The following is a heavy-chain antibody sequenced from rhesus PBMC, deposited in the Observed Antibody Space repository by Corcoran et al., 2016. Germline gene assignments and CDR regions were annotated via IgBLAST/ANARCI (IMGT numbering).Heavy chain of an antibody. J-gene: IGHJ4*01. CDR1: GFSISTSGMG. CDR3: ARRRGIAAFDF. CDR2: IFWGDDK. Sequence: QVTLKESGPALVKPTQTLTLTCTLSGFSISTSGMGVGWIRQPPGKSLEWLALIFWGDDKFYSTSLKSRLTISKDTSKNQVVLTMTNMDPVDTATYYCARRRGIAAFDFWGQGVLVTVSS. V-gene: IGHV2-174*01. D-gene: IGHD6-13*01.